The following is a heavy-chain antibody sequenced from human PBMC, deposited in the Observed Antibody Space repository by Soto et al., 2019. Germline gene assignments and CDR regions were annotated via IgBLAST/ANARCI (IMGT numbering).Heavy chain of an antibody. CDR3: ASQLLTIGSFDY. CDR2: ISYDGSNK. J-gene: IGHJ4*02. CDR1: GFTFNNYA. Sequence: QVQLVESGGGVVQPGGSLRLSCAASGFTFNNYAVHWVRQVPGRGLEWVAIISYDGSNKYYADSVKGRFTISRDNSKNTLYLQMNSVRAEDTAVYYCASQLLTIGSFDYWGQGTLVTVSS. D-gene: IGHD2-2*01. V-gene: IGHV3-30-3*01.